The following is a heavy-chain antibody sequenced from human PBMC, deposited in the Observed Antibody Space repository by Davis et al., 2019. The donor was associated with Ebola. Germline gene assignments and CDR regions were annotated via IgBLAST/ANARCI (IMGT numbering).Heavy chain of an antibody. V-gene: IGHV4-34*01. CDR1: GGSFSGYY. CDR2: INHSGST. D-gene: IGHD2-2*01. Sequence: PSETLSLTCAVYGGSFSGYYWSWIRQPPGKGLEWIGEINHSGSTNYNPSLKSRVTISVDTSKNQFSLKLSSVTAADTAVYYCARGSGYCSSTSCFQLERWFDPWGQGTLVTVSS. J-gene: IGHJ5*02. CDR3: ARGSGYCSSTSCFQLERWFDP.